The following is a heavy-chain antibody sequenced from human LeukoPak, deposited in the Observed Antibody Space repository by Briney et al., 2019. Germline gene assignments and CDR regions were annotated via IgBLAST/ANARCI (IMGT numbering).Heavy chain of an antibody. D-gene: IGHD2/OR15-2a*01. J-gene: IGHJ4*02. CDR3: AKGQGPIEYPGFDY. Sequence: GRTLRLSCAASGFTFSSYGMHWVRQAPGKGLEWVAVISYDGSNKYYADSVKGRFTISRDNSKNTLYLQMNSLRAEDTAVYYCAKGQGPIEYPGFDYWGQGTLVTVSS. CDR2: ISYDGSNK. V-gene: IGHV3-30*18. CDR1: GFTFSSYG.